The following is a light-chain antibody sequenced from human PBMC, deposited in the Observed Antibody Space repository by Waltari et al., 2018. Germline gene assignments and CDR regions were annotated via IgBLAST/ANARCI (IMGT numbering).Light chain of an antibody. V-gene: IGLV3-27*01. CDR1: VLTKKY. Sequence: SYELTQPSSVSVSPGQTAKITCSGDVLTKKYARWFHQKPGQAPVLMIYKDSERPSRIPWRFSGSSSGATVTLTIPGAQVEDEADYYCYSSTDNSGIFGGGTTLTIL. CDR2: KDS. CDR3: YSSTDNSGI. J-gene: IGLJ2*01.